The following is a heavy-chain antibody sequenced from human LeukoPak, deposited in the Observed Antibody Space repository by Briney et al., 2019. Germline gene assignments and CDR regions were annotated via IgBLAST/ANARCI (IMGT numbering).Heavy chain of an antibody. D-gene: IGHD2-2*01. V-gene: IGHV3-23*01. Sequence: GGTLRLSCAASGFPFNNHGMSWVRQAPGKGLEWVSGIIGGAGSTYYADSVKGRFTISGDNSKNTLFLQMNSLRAEDTAVYYCAHGAMYQLDYWGQGTLVTVSS. CDR3: AHGAMYQLDY. J-gene: IGHJ4*02. CDR1: GFPFNNHG. CDR2: IIGGAGST.